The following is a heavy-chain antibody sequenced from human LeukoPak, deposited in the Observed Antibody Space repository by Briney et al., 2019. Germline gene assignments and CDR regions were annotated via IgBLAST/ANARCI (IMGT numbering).Heavy chain of an antibody. V-gene: IGHV1-69*05. Sequence: ASVKVSCKASGGTFSSYAISWVRQAPGQGLEWMGGIIPIFGTANYAQKFQGRVTITTDESTSTAYMELNSLRAEDTAVYYCARVLPLRFLEWSQAGAWFDPWGQGTLVTVSS. CDR1: GGTFSSYA. CDR3: ARVLPLRFLEWSQAGAWFDP. CDR2: IIPIFGTA. J-gene: IGHJ5*02. D-gene: IGHD3-3*01.